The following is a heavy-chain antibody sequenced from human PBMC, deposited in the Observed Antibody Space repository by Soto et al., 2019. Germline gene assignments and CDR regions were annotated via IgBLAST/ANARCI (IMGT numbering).Heavy chain of an antibody. V-gene: IGHV4-34*01. CDR1: GGSFSGYY. CDR3: ARVGATAVRGRFDY. CDR2: INHSGST. Sequence: QVQLQQWGAGLLKPSETLSLTCAVYGGSFSGYYWSWIRQPPGKGLEWIGEINHSGSTNYNPSLKSRVTISVDTSKNQFSLKLSSVTAADTAVYYCARVGATAVRGRFDYWGQGTLVTVSS. D-gene: IGHD3-10*01. J-gene: IGHJ4*02.